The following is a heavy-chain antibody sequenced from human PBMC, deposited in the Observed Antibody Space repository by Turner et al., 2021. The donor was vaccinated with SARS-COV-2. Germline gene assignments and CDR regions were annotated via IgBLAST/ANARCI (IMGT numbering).Heavy chain of an antibody. V-gene: IGHV4-39*01. Sequence: QLQLPASGPGLVKPSETLSLTCTVSGGSISSSTYYWGWIRPPPGKGLEWIGSISYSGSTYYNPSHKSRVTISVDTSKNQYSLKLSSVTAADTAVYYCARQRLVVVPAAIINGMDVWGQGTTVTVSS. CDR2: ISYSGST. D-gene: IGHD2-2*01. CDR3: ARQRLVVVPAAIINGMDV. J-gene: IGHJ6*02. CDR1: GGSISSSTYY.